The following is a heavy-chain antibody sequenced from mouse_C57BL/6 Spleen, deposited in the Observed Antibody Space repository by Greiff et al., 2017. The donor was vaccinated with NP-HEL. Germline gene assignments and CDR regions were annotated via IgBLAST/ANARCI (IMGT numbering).Heavy chain of an antibody. CDR1: GFTFSDYG. Sequence: EVHLVESGGGLVKPGGSLKLSCAASGFTFSDYGIHWVRQAPEKGLEWVAYISSGSSTIYYADTVKGRFTISRDNAKNTLFLQMTSLRSEDTAMYYCARPNWDWWGQGTTLTVSS. V-gene: IGHV5-17*01. CDR3: ARPNWDW. D-gene: IGHD4-1*02. J-gene: IGHJ2*01. CDR2: ISSGSSTI.